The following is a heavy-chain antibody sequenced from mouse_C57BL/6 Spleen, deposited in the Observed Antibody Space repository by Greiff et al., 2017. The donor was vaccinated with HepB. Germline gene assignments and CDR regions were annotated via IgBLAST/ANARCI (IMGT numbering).Heavy chain of an antibody. V-gene: IGHV1-76*01. D-gene: IGHD4-1*02. J-gene: IGHJ4*01. CDR3: ARRAQLSPYAMDY. CDR2: IYPGSGNT. CDR1: GYTFTDYY. Sequence: VQLQQSGAELVRPGASVKLSCKASGYTFTDYYINWVKQRPGQGLEWIARIYPGSGNTYYNEKFKGKATLTAEKSSSTAYMQLSSLTSEDSAVYFCARRAQLSPYAMDYWGQGTSVTVSS.